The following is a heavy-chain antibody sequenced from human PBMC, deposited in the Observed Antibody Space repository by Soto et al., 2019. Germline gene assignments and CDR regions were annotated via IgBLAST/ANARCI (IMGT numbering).Heavy chain of an antibody. CDR3: ARAYGGNPALFDP. Sequence: GSLRLSCAASGFTVSRDYMSWVRQAPGKGLEWVSVIYTGGSTYYADSVKGRFTFSRDNSKNTLYLQMNSLRAEDTAVYYCARAYGGNPALFDPWGQGTLVTSPQ. D-gene: IGHD4-17*01. CDR1: GFTVSRDY. V-gene: IGHV3-53*01. CDR2: IYTGGST. J-gene: IGHJ5*02.